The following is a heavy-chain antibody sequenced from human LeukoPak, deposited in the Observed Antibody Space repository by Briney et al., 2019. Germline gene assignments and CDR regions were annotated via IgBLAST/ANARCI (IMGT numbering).Heavy chain of an antibody. J-gene: IGHJ4*02. Sequence: PGGSLRLSCAASGFTVSSNYMSWVRQAPGKGLEWVSVIYSGGSTYYADSVKGRFTISRDNSKNTLYLQMNSLRAEDAAVYYCAKDMYSSSWPNFDYWGQGTLVTVSS. V-gene: IGHV3-66*01. CDR1: GFTVSSNY. D-gene: IGHD6-13*01. CDR2: IYSGGST. CDR3: AKDMYSSSWPNFDY.